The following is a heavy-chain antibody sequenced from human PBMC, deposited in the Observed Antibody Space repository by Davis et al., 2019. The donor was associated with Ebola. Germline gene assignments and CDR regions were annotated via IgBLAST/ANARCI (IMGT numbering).Heavy chain of an antibody. V-gene: IGHV3-49*04. CDR1: GFTFSTYW. CDR2: IRSKAYGGTT. CDR3: TTDLRDGYREYYFDY. J-gene: IGHJ4*02. D-gene: IGHD5-24*01. Sequence: GGSLRLSCAASGFTFSTYWMAWVRQAPGKGLEWVGFIRSKAYGGTTEYAASVKGRFTISRDDSKNTLYLQMNSLKTEDTAVYYCTTDLRDGYREYYFDYWGQGSLVTVSS.